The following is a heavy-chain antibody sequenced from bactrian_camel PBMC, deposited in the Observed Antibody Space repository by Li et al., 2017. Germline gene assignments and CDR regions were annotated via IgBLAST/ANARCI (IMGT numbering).Heavy chain of an antibody. Sequence: HVQLVESGGGSVQAGGSLRLSCAASGYTYNRNCMAWFRQAPGKEREGVARIATGSGNTYYADSVKGRFTISQDNAKNTVYLEMNSLKPEDTAMYYCAANFGPHCSGPYLARRANFVGQGTQVTVS. V-gene: IGHV3S1*01. CDR1: GYTYNRNC. J-gene: IGHJ4*01. D-gene: IGHD4*01. CDR2: IATGSGNT.